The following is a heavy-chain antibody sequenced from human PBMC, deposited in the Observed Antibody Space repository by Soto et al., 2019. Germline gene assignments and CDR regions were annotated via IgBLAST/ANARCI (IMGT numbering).Heavy chain of an antibody. CDR1: GFTFSEYS. J-gene: IGHJ5*02. Sequence: GGSLRLSCSASGFTFSEYSMHWVRQAPGKGLQYVSTISSDGDITYYADSVKGRFTISRDNSKNTLYLQMNSLRPEDAAVYYCVKVSTFYDILTGYYSTNFFDPWGQGTLVTV. D-gene: IGHD3-9*01. CDR2: ISSDGDIT. CDR3: VKVSTFYDILTGYYSTNFFDP. V-gene: IGHV3-64D*06.